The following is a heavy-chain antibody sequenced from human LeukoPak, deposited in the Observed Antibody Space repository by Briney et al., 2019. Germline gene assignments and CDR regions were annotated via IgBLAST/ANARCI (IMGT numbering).Heavy chain of an antibody. Sequence: GASVKVSCKASGYTFTSYYMHWVRQAPGQGLEWMGIINPSGGSTSYAQKFQGRVTMTRDTSTSTVYMELSSLRSEDTAVYYCAREEYQLLSPYYYYGMDVWGQGTTVTVSS. CDR1: GYTFTSYY. D-gene: IGHD2-2*01. V-gene: IGHV1-46*01. CDR3: AREEYQLLSPYYYYGMDV. CDR2: INPSGGST. J-gene: IGHJ6*02.